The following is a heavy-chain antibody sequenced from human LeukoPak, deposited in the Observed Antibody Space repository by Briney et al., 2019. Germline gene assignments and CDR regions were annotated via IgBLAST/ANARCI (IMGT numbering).Heavy chain of an antibody. CDR3: ARTDMNGGSYYNFDS. D-gene: IGHD1-26*01. J-gene: IGHJ4*02. CDR2: ISSSSGTI. Sequence: GGSLRLSCAASGFTFSTYSMNWVRQAPGKGLEWVSYISSSSGTIFYADSVKGRFTISRDNAKNSLYLQMNSLRDEDTAVYYCARTDMNGGSYYNFDSWDQGTLVTVSS. V-gene: IGHV3-48*02. CDR1: GFTFSTYS.